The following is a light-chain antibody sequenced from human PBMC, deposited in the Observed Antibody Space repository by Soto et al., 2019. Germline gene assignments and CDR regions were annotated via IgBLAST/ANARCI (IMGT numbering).Light chain of an antibody. V-gene: IGKV1-12*01. Sequence: DIQMTQSPSSVSASVGDRVTITCRASQAIDSWLAWYQQKPGEAPKLLIFTGSLLHSGVPPRFSGSGSWTDFPLTISRLQPEDFATYYCQQTLSFPPTFGQGTKV. CDR2: TGS. CDR3: QQTLSFPPT. CDR1: QAIDSW. J-gene: IGKJ1*01.